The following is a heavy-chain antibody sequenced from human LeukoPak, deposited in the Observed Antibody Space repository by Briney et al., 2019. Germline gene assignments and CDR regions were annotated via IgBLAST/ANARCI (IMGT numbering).Heavy chain of an antibody. D-gene: IGHD3-3*01. V-gene: IGHV1-18*01. J-gene: IGHJ5*02. CDR2: ISAYNGNT. CDR3: ARVNYDFWSGSYRGGWFDP. CDR1: GYTFTSYG. Sequence: ASVKVSCKASGYTFTSYGISWVRQAPGQGLEWMGWISAYNGNTNYAQKLQDRFTMTTDTSTSTAYMELRSLRSDDTAVYYCARVNYDFWSGSYRGGWFDPWGQGTLVTVSS.